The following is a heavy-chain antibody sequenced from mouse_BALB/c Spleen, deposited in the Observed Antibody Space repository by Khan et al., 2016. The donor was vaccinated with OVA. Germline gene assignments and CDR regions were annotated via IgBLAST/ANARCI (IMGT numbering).Heavy chain of an antibody. V-gene: IGHV5-4*02. J-gene: IGHJ3*01. CDR3: RSGFDGEPFDY. CDR1: GFTFSDYY. CDR2: ISDGSSYI. Sequence: EVELVESGGGLVKPGGSLKLSCSASGFTFSDYYMYWVRQTPERRLEWVATISDGSSYIYYPDNVKGRFTISRDNAKNNLYLQMSSLKSEDTAMYYGRSGFDGEPFDYWGRGTPVTVSA. D-gene: IGHD2-13*01.